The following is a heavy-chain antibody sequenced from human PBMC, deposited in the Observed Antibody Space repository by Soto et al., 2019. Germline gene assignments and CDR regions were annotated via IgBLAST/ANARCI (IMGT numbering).Heavy chain of an antibody. CDR1: GYTFTDYY. D-gene: IGHD3-22*01. V-gene: IGHV1-2*02. J-gene: IGHJ4*02. CDR3: ARRKGDYYDSSGYHYYFDY. CDR2: INPNSGGT. Sequence: VKVSCKASGYTFTDYYVHWVRQAPGQGLEWMGWINPNSGGTKSAQKFQGRVTMTRDTSISTAYMELSRLRSDDTAVYYCARRKGDYYDSSGYHYYFDYWGQGTLVTVSS.